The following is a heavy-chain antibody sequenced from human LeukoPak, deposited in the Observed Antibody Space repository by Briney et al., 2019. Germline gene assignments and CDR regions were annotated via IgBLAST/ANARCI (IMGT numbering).Heavy chain of an antibody. V-gene: IGHV4-59*01. D-gene: IGHD3-16*01. CDR2: IYYSGST. J-gene: IGHJ4*02. CDR1: GGSISSYY. Sequence: SETLSLTCTVSGGSISSYYWSWIRQPPGKGLEWIGYIYYSGSTNYNPSLKSRVTISVDTSKNQFSLKLSSVTAADTAVYYCAAAGGTESGTFDYWGQGTLVTVSP. CDR3: AAAGGTESGTFDY.